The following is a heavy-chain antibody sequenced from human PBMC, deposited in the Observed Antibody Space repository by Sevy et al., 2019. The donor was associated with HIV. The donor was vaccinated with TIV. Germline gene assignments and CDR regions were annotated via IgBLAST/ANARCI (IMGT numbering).Heavy chain of an antibody. D-gene: IGHD6-19*01. CDR1: GYTFNNYY. J-gene: IGHJ4*02. CDR2: INPSGGST. Sequence: ASVKVSCKASGYTFNNYYIHWVRQAPGHGLEWMGVINPSGGSTNYAQRFQGRVTMTRDTSTSTLYMELNSLRSEDTAVYYCARDRYGSGDFDYWGQGTLVTVSS. CDR3: ARDRYGSGDFDY. V-gene: IGHV1-46*02.